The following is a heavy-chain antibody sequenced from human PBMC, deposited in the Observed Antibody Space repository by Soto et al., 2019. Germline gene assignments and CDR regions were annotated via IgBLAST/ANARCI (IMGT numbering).Heavy chain of an antibody. Sequence: SETLSLTCTVSGGSISSYARSXIRQPAGKGLEWIGRIYTSGSTNYNPSLKSRVTMSVDTSKNQFSLKLSSVTAADTAVYYCARHPGEWLSKTANWFDPWGQGTLVTVSS. V-gene: IGHV4-4*07. J-gene: IGHJ5*02. CDR2: IYTSGST. CDR1: GGSISSYA. D-gene: IGHD3-3*01. CDR3: ARHPGEWLSKTANWFDP.